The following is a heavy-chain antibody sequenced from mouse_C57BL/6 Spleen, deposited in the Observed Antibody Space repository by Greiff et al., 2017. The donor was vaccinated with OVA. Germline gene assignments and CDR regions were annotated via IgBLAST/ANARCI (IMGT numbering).Heavy chain of an antibody. CDR3: TRGNWDGDY. CDR2: IDPETGGT. V-gene: IGHV1-15*01. CDR1: GYTFTDSE. J-gene: IGHJ2*01. Sequence: QVQLQQSGAELVRPGASVTLSCKASGYTFTDSEIHWVKQTPVHGLEWIGAIDPETGGTAYNQKFKGKAILTADKSSSTAYMELRSLTSEDSAVYYCTRGNWDGDYWGQGTTLTVSS. D-gene: IGHD4-1*01.